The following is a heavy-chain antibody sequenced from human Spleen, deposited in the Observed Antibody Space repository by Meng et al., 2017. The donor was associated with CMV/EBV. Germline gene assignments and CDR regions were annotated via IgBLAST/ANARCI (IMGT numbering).Heavy chain of an antibody. J-gene: IGHJ4*02. CDR2: ISGSGGST. Sequence: GGSLRLSCAASGFTFSSYDMHWVRQATGKGLEWVSAISGSGGSTYYADSVKGRFTISRDNSKNTLYLQMNSLRAEDTAVYYCAKGVWDYFDYWGQGTLVTVSS. CDR3: AKGVWDYFDY. CDR1: GFTFSSYD. D-gene: IGHD1-26*01. V-gene: IGHV3-23*01.